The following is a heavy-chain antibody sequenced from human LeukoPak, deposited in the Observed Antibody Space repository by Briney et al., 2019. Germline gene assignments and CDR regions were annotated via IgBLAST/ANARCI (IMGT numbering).Heavy chain of an antibody. Sequence: ASESLRLTCVASGFSLSTYDMYWVRQAPGQGLEYVSAITSNGGTTYYANSVKGRFTIYRDNSKNTLYLQMGSLRAEDMAVYYCARGYCSSTSCTNDYWGQGTLVTVSS. D-gene: IGHD2-2*01. CDR2: ITSNGGTT. CDR3: ARGYCSSTSCTNDY. V-gene: IGHV3-64*01. J-gene: IGHJ4*02. CDR1: GFSLSTYD.